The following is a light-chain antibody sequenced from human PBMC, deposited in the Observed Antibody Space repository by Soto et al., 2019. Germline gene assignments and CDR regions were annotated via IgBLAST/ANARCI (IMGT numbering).Light chain of an antibody. V-gene: IGKV4-1*01. CDR1: QSVLHSSNNKNY. J-gene: IGKJ5*01. Sequence: DIVMTQSPDSLAVSLGERATINCKSSQSVLHSSNNKNYLSWYQQTPGQPPKLLIYWASIRESGVPDRFSGSGGGTDFTLTISSLQAEDVAVYYCQQYYSSPPITFGQGTRLEIK. CDR3: QQYYSSPPIT. CDR2: WAS.